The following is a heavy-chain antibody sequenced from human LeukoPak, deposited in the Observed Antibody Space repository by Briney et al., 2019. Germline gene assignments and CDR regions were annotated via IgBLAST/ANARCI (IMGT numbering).Heavy chain of an antibody. CDR3: ARHGLSIAAAGKVSSRVYYYYGMDV. V-gene: IGHV5-51*01. J-gene: IGHJ6*04. CDR2: ISPGDSGT. CDR1: GYSFTSYW. Sequence: ASVKLLYKASGYSFTSYWLVWVREMPGKGLEWMGIISPGDSGTRYSPSFQRQVTISADKSSSTAYLQWSSLKASDTAMYYCARHGLSIAAAGKVSSRVYYYYGMDVWGEGTTVTVSS. D-gene: IGHD6-13*01.